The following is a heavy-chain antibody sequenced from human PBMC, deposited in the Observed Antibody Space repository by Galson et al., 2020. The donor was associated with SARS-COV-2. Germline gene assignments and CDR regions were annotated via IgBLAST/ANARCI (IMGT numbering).Heavy chain of an antibody. Sequence: SETLSLTCGVYGESLSAYYWSWIRQPPEKGLEWIGEINHSGSRNYNQSLRSRVTMSVDTSKNQFSLRLNSVTAADTAVYYCAILEAPMVDYWGQGSLVTVSS. V-gene: IGHV4-34*01. D-gene: IGHD3-10*01. CDR2: INHSGSR. J-gene: IGHJ4*02. CDR1: GESLSAYY. CDR3: AILEAPMVDY.